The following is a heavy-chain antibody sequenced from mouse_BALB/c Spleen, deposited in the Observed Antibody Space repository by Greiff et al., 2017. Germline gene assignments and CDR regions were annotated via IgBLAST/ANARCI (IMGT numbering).Heavy chain of an antibody. D-gene: IGHD1-1*01. CDR3: ARAITTVVASPFAY. J-gene: IGHJ3*01. V-gene: IGHV7-3*02. CDR1: GFTFTDYY. Sequence: EVKVEESGGGLVQPGGSLRLSCATSGFTFTDYYMSWVRQPPGKALEWLGFIRNKANGYTTEYSASVKGRFTISRENSQSILYLQMNTLRAEDSATYYCARAITTVVASPFAYWGQGTLVTVSA. CDR2: IRNKANGYTT.